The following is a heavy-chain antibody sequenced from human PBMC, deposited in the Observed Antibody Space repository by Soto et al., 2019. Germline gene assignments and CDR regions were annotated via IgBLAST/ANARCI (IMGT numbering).Heavy chain of an antibody. J-gene: IGHJ3*02. CDR3: ARVDYYDSSPSAFDI. D-gene: IGHD3-22*01. CDR1: GGSISSGGYY. V-gene: IGHV4-31*03. Sequence: PSETLSLTCSVSGGSISSGGYYWSWIRQHPGKGLEWIGDIHYSGSTYYNPSLKSRVTISVDRSKNQFSLKLSSVTAADTALYYCARVDYYDSSPSAFDIWGQGTMVTVSS. CDR2: IHYSGST.